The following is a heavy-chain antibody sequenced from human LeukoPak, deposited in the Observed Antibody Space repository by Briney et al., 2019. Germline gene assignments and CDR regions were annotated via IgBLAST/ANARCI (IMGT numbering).Heavy chain of an antibody. CDR2: IYSDNT. CDR1: GFTVSSNS. V-gene: IGHV3-53*01. CDR3: ARRAGAYSHPYDY. J-gene: IGHJ4*02. D-gene: IGHD4/OR15-4a*01. Sequence: GGPLRLSCTVSGFTVSSNSMSWVRQAPGKGLEWVSFIYSDNTHYLDSVKGRFTISRDNSKNTLYLRMNSLRAEDTAVYYCARRAGAYSHPYDYWGQGTLVTVSS.